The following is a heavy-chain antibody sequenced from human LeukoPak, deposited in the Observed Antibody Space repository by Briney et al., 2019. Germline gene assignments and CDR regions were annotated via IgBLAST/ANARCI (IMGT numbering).Heavy chain of an antibody. D-gene: IGHD3-22*01. V-gene: IGHV3-21*01. J-gene: IGHJ4*02. CDR3: APDKSSDSSGYYFDY. CDR2: ISSSSSYI. Sequence: GGSLRLSCAVSGFTFSSYSMNWVRQAPGKGLEWVSSISSSSSYIYYADSVKGRFTISRDNAKNSLYLQMNSLRAEDTAVYYCAPDKSSDSSGYYFDYWGQRTLVTVSS. CDR1: GFTFSSYS.